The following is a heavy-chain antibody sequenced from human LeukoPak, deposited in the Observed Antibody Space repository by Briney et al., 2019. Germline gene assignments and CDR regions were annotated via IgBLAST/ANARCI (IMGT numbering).Heavy chain of an antibody. D-gene: IGHD3-22*01. Sequence: PGGSLRLSCAVSGFTFSSYGMHWVRQAPGKGLEWVAVRSDDGSAQHYADSVRGRFTISRDNSKNTLSLQMNSLRPEDTAMYFCAKDRDPYSSGTWDSWGQGTLVIVSS. CDR1: GFTFSSYG. J-gene: IGHJ1*01. CDR2: RSDDGSAQ. CDR3: AKDRDPYSSGTWDS. V-gene: IGHV3-30*18.